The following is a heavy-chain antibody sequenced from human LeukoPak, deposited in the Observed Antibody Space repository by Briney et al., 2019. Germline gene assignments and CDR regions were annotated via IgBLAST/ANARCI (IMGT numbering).Heavy chain of an antibody. V-gene: IGHV3-21*05. CDR1: GFTFSSYS. J-gene: IGHJ4*02. Sequence: GGSLRLSCAASGFTFSSYSMNWVPQAPGKGLEWVSYISSSSSYIYYADSVKGRFTISRDNAKNSLYLQMNSLRAEDTAVYYCARVLRRMLAEDFDYWGQGTLVTVSS. CDR3: ARVLRRMLAEDFDY. CDR2: ISSSSSYI. D-gene: IGHD2-8*01.